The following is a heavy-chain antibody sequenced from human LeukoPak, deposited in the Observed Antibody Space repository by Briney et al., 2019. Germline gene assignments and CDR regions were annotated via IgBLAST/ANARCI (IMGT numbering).Heavy chain of an antibody. CDR1: GYTFTGYY. CDR2: INPNSGGT. V-gene: IGHV1-2*02. Sequence: ASVKVSCKASGYTFTGYYMHWVRQAPGQGLEWMGWINPNSGGTNYAQKFQGRVTMTRDTSISTAYMELSRLRSDDTAVYYCARDDGHTPRIPAPNYWGQGTLVTVSS. CDR3: ARDDGHTPRIPAPNY. J-gene: IGHJ4*02. D-gene: IGHD5-18*01.